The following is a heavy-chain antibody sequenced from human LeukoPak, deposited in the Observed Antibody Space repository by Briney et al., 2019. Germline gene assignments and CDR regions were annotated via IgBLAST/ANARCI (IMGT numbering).Heavy chain of an antibody. V-gene: IGHV3-23*01. CDR3: AKAWRQCDSNSNYQTFDI. J-gene: IGHJ3*02. D-gene: IGHD3-22*01. CDR2: VTGRTANT. Sequence: GGSLRLSCVASGFTFSTYGMSWVRQAPGEGLEWVSTVTGRTANTHYADSVRGRFTISRDNSKNTLYLQMNSLRADDTGAYYCAKAWRQCDSNSNYQTFDIWGQGTMVTVSS. CDR1: GFTFSTYG.